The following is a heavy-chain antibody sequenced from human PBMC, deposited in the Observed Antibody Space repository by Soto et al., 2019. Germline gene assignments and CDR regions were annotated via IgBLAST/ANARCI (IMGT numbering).Heavy chain of an antibody. D-gene: IGHD6-19*01. CDR2: VSTSGTFS. CDR3: ARRSSGWPGEDF. Sequence: QVQLVESGGGLIKPGGPLRLSCAASGFIFSDYYMTWIRQAPGKGLEWVSYVSTSGTFSNYADSVKGRFTISRDNAKRSVYLQMNSLRAEDTAVYYCARRSSGWPGEDFWGQGILVTVSS. V-gene: IGHV3-11*06. CDR1: GFIFSDYY. J-gene: IGHJ4*02.